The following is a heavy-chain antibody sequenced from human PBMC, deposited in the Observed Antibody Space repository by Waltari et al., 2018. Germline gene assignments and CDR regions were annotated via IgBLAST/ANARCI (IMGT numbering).Heavy chain of an antibody. CDR1: GGSLSSSSYY. Sequence: QLQLQESGPGLVKPSETLSLTCPVSGGSLSSSSYYWGWIRQPPGKGLEWIGSIYYSGSTYYNPSLKSRVTISVDTSKNQFSLKLSSVTAADTAVYYCARSEAITMIVVPLGYFDLWGRGTLVTVSS. J-gene: IGHJ2*01. D-gene: IGHD3-22*01. CDR3: ARSEAITMIVVPLGYFDL. V-gene: IGHV4-39*07. CDR2: IYYSGST.